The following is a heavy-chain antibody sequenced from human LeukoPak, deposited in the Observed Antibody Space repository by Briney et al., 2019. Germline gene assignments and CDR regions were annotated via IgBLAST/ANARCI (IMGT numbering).Heavy chain of an antibody. J-gene: IGHJ6*02. CDR2: TYFRSKWYN. CDR1: GDSVSSVNAA. D-gene: IGHD3-10*01. Sequence: SQTLSLTCAISGDSVSSVNAAWNWIRQSPSRGLEWLGRTYFRSKWYNDYAVSVQGRITINPDTSKNQFSLQPNSMTPEDTAVYYCTGVLGSIYYYGMDVWGQGTEVTASS. V-gene: IGHV6-1*01. CDR3: TGVLGSIYYYGMDV.